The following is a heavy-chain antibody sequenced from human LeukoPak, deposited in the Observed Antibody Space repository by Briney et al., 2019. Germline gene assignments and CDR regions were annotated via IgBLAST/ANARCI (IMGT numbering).Heavy chain of an antibody. D-gene: IGHD2-2*01. CDR1: GYTFTAYY. V-gene: IGHV1-2*02. J-gene: IGHJ4*02. CDR3: ARDRVVVPAAFDY. Sequence: GASVKVSCKASGYTFTAYYMDWVRQAPGQGLEWMGWINPNSGGTNYAQKFQGRVTMTRDTSISTAYMERSRLRSDDSAVYYGARDRVVVPAAFDYWGQGTLVTVSS. CDR2: INPNSGGT.